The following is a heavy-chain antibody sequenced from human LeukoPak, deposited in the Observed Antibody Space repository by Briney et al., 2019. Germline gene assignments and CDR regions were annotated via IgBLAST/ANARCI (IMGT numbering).Heavy chain of an antibody. J-gene: IGHJ4*02. CDR2: ISGSGGRT. D-gene: IGHD1-26*01. V-gene: IGHV3-23*01. Sequence: GGSLRLSCAASGFTFSSYAMSWVRKAPGKGLEWVSAISGSGGRTYYADSVKGRFTISRDNSKNTLYLQMNSLRAEDTAVYYCAKVYGGSSFDYWGQGTLVTISS. CDR1: GFTFSSYA. CDR3: AKVYGGSSFDY.